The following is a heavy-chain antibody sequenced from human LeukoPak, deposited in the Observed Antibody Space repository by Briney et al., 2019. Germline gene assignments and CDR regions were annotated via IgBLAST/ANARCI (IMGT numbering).Heavy chain of an antibody. CDR2: ISSSSSYI. J-gene: IGHJ4*02. V-gene: IGHV3-21*04. CDR3: ARVCPDDLGFDY. CDR1: GFTFSSYS. Sequence: GGSLRLSCAASGFTFSSYSMNWVRQAPGKGLEWVSSISSSSSYIYYADSVKGRFTISRDNAKNSLYLQMNSLRAEDTAVYYCARVCPDDLGFDYWGQGTLVTVSS. D-gene: IGHD3-10*02.